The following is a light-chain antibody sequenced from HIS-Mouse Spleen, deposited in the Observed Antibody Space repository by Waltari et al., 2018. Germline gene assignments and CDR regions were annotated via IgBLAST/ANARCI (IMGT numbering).Light chain of an antibody. Sequence: QSALTQPASVSVSHGQSITISCTGTSSDVGSYNLVSWYQQHPVKAPKLMIYVGCNRLSGVSNRFSGSKSGNTASLTISGLQAEDGADYYCCSYAGSSTWVFGGGTKLTVL. CDR1: SSDVGSYNL. J-gene: IGLJ3*02. CDR2: VGC. CDR3: CSYAGSSTWV. V-gene: IGLV2-23*01.